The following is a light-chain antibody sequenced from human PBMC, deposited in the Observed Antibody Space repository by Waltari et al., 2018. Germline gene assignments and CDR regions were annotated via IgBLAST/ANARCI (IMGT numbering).Light chain of an antibody. J-gene: IGKJ1*01. V-gene: IGKV3-15*01. CDR2: GAS. Sequence: EIVMTQSPATPSLSPGERAALSFRTSQTVSSILAWYQQKPGQAPRLLIYGASTRATGIPARFGGSGSGTEFTLTISSLQSEDFAVYYCQQYNNWPLTFGQGTKVEIK. CDR1: QTVSSI. CDR3: QQYNNWPLT.